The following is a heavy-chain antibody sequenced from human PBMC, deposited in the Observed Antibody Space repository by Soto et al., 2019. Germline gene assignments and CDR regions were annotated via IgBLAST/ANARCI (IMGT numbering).Heavy chain of an antibody. CDR3: ATYCSSTSCYYTRWFDP. J-gene: IGHJ5*02. CDR2: IIPIFGTA. D-gene: IGHD2-2*01. CDR1: GGTFSSYA. V-gene: IGHV1-69*06. Sequence: SVKVSCKASGGTFSSYAISCVRQAPGQGLEWMGGIIPIFGTASYAQKFQGRVTITADKSTSTAYMELSSLRSEDTAVYYCATYCSSTSCYYTRWFDPWGQGTLVTVSS.